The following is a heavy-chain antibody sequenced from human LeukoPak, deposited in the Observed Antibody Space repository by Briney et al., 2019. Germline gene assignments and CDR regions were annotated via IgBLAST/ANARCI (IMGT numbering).Heavy chain of an antibody. D-gene: IGHD6-19*01. J-gene: IGHJ4*02. Sequence: PSETLSLTCTVSGGSISSYYWSWIRQPPGKGLEWIGYIYYSGSTNYNPSLKSRVTISVDTSKNQFSLKLSSVTAADTAVYYCARGRRHSGWYDCWGQGTLVTVSS. CDR1: GGSISSYY. CDR2: IYYSGST. V-gene: IGHV4-59*01. CDR3: ARGRRHSGWYDC.